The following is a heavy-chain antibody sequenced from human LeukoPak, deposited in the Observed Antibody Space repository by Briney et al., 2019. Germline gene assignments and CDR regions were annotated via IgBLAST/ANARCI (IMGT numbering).Heavy chain of an antibody. Sequence: ASVKVSCKASGYTFTSYDINWVRQATGQGLEWMGWMNPNSGNTGYAQKFQGRVTMTRNTSISTAYMELSSLRSEDTAVYYCARGPRITMVRGVPLRGDYWGQGTLVTVSS. J-gene: IGHJ4*02. CDR1: GYTFTSYD. D-gene: IGHD3-10*01. V-gene: IGHV1-8*01. CDR2: MNPNSGNT. CDR3: ARGPRITMVRGVPLRGDY.